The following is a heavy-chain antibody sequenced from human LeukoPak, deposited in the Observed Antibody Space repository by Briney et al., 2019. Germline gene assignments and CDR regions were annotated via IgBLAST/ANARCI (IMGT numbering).Heavy chain of an antibody. V-gene: IGHV4-59*01. D-gene: IGHD1-26*01. CDR3: TRDRELGV. J-gene: IGHJ6*02. CDR1: GGSISIYY. CDR2: VYDSGSV. Sequence: SETLSLTCTVSGGSISIYYWSWIRQPPGRGLGWIGYVYDSGSVNYNPSLKSRVTISVDTSKNQFSLKLSSVTAADTAVYYCTRDRELGVWGQGTTVTVSS.